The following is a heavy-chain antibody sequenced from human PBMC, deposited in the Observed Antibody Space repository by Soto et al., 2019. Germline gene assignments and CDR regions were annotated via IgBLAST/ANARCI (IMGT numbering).Heavy chain of an antibody. CDR3: ARLLLGPFITMDYDFWSGPATDYYYGMDV. CDR1: GFTFSSYA. J-gene: IGHJ6*02. CDR2: ISYDGSNK. Sequence: PGGSLRLSCAASGFTFSSYAMHWVRQAPGKGLEWVAVISYDGSNKYYADSVKGRFTISRDNSKNTLYLQMNSLRAEDTAVYYCARLLLGPFITMDYDFWSGPATDYYYGMDVWGQGTTVTVSS. V-gene: IGHV3-30-3*01. D-gene: IGHD3-3*01.